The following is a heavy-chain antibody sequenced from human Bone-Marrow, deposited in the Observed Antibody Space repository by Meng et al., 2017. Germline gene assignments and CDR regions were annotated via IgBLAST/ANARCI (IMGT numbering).Heavy chain of an antibody. J-gene: IGHJ4*02. CDR2: IDPNNDHT. CDR3: ARDEDISAAGKLFGDY. Sequence: GHLVQSGPEVKKPGASVKLSCKPSGYTFAAYWIHWLRQAPGQGLEWMGRIDPNNDHTQYAQNFQGRVTMTSDTSISTVYMELNGLRSDDTAVYYCARDEDISAAGKLFGDYWGQGTLVTVSS. CDR1: GYTFAAYW. V-gene: IGHV1-2*06. D-gene: IGHD6-13*01.